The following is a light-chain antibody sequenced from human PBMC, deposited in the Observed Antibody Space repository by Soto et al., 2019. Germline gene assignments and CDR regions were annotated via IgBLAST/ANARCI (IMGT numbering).Light chain of an antibody. CDR3: QQRRNGPPLT. V-gene: IGKV3-11*01. Sequence: EIVLTQSPATLSLSPGERATLSCRTSQSVSSYLAWYQQKPGQAPRLLIYDASNRATGIPARFSGSGSGTDFILTNSSLEPEDFAVYYCQQRRNGPPLTFGGGTKVEIK. J-gene: IGKJ4*01. CDR1: QSVSSY. CDR2: DAS.